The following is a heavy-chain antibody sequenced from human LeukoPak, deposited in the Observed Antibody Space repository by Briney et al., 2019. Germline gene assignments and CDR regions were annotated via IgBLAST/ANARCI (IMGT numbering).Heavy chain of an antibody. Sequence: GESLKISCKGSGYNFTSYWIGWVRQMPGKGLEWMGIIYPGDSDSRLSPSLQGQVTISADKSISTAYLQWNSLKASDTAMYYCARLGGDWAYCGGDCYSDYWGQGTLVTVSS. V-gene: IGHV5-51*01. CDR1: GYNFTSYW. D-gene: IGHD2-21*02. CDR3: ARLGGDWAYCGGDCYSDY. CDR2: IYPGDSDS. J-gene: IGHJ4*02.